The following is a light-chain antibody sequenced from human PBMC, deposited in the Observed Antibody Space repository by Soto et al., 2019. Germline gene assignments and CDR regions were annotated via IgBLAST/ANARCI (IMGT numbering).Light chain of an antibody. Sequence: EVVLTQSPLSLPVTLGQPSSISCRSSESLVHSDGNTYLSWFQQRPGQSPRRLIYKVSNWDSGVPDRFSGSGSGTDFTLKISRVEAEDVGFYYCMQATYWPWTFGQGTKVDIK. CDR1: ESLVHSDGNTY. CDR3: MQATYWPWT. J-gene: IGKJ1*01. CDR2: KVS. V-gene: IGKV2-30*02.